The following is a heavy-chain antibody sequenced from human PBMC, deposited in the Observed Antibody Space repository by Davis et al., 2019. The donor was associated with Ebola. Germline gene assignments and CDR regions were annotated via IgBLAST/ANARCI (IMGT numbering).Heavy chain of an antibody. CDR1: GGSFSGYY. CDR2: IYHSGST. CDR3: ARDPGAAAGEGFDY. Sequence: SETLSLTCAVYGGSFSGYYWSWIRQPPGKGLEWIGEIYHSGSTNYNPSLKSRVTISVDKSKNQFSLKLSSVTAADTAVYYCARDPGAAAGEGFDYWGQGTLVTVSS. D-gene: IGHD6-13*01. V-gene: IGHV4-34*01. J-gene: IGHJ4*02.